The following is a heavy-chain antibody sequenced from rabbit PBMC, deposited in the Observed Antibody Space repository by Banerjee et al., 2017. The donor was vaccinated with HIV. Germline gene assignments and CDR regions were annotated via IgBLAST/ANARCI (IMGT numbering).Heavy chain of an antibody. CDR3: ARDLTSSGCYTFNL. V-gene: IGHV1S40*01. CDR2: IYISSDTT. CDR1: GFDLSSYYY. Sequence: QSLEESGGDLVKPGASLTLTCTASGFDLSSYYYMCWVRQAPGRGLVWVGCIYISSDTTWYARWAKGRFTISKPSSTTVTLQMACLTAADTATYFCARDLTSSGCYTFNLWGPGPRVTV. D-gene: IGHD1-1*01. J-gene: IGHJ4*01.